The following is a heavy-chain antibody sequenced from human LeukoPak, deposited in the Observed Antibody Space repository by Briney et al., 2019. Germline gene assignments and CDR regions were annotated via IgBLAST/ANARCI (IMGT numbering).Heavy chain of an antibody. V-gene: IGHV3-7*01. D-gene: IGHD6-19*01. J-gene: IGHJ3*02. Sequence: GGSLRLSCAGSGFTFSSYWMSWVRQAPGKGLEWVANIKQDGSEKHYVDSVKGRFTISRDNAKNSLFLQMNSLRAEDTAVYYCARGPLIAVAGHRAFDIWGRGTMVTVSS. CDR3: ARGPLIAVAGHRAFDI. CDR1: GFTFSSYW. CDR2: IKQDGSEK.